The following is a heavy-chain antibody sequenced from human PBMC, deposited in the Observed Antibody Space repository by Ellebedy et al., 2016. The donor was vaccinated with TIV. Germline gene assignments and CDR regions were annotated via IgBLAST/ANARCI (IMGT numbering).Heavy chain of an antibody. CDR2: ISGSGGST. V-gene: IGHV3-23*01. Sequence: GGSLRLXCATSGFTFSDYWMTWVRQAPGKGLEWVSAISGSGGSTYYADSVKGRFTISRDNAKNSLYLQMNSLRAEDTAVYYCARDLMTGLGSYYYGMDVWGQGTTVTVSS. CDR3: ARDLMTGLGSYYYGMDV. CDR1: GFTFSDYW. D-gene: IGHD3-9*01. J-gene: IGHJ6*02.